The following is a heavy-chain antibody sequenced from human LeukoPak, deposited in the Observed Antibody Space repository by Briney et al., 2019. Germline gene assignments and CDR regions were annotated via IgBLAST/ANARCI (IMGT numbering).Heavy chain of an antibody. CDR1: GFTFSSYW. CDR2: INSDGSST. V-gene: IGHV3-74*01. J-gene: IGHJ4*02. Sequence: PGGSLRLSCAASGFTFSSYWMHWVRQAPGKGLVWVSRINSDGSSTSYADSVKGRFTISRDNSKNTLYLQMNSLRAEDTAVYYCAKDRGGDGDFDYWGQGTLVTVSS. D-gene: IGHD2-21*01. CDR3: AKDRGGDGDFDY.